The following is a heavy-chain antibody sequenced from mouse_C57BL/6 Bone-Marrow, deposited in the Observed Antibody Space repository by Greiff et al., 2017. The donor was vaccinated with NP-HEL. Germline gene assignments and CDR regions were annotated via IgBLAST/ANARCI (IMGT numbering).Heavy chain of an antibody. D-gene: IGHD1-1*01. Sequence: QVQLKQPGAELVKPGASVKLSCKASGYTFTSYWMHWVKQRPGQGLEWIGRIDPNSGGTKYNEKFKSKATLTVDKPSSTAYMQLSSLTSEDSAVDYCARSVPSYYYGSSPPLNYWGQGTTLTVSS. CDR3: ARSVPSYYYGSSPPLNY. CDR2: IDPNSGGT. J-gene: IGHJ2*01. CDR1: GYTFTSYW. V-gene: IGHV1-72*01.